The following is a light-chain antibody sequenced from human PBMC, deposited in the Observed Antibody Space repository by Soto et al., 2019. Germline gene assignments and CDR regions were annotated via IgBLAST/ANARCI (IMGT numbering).Light chain of an antibody. V-gene: IGKV1-39*01. CDR3: QQSYSTPYT. J-gene: IGKJ2*01. Sequence: DIQMTQSPSSLSASVGDRVTITCRARQSISSYLNWYQQKPGKAPKLLIYAASSLQSGVPSRFSGSGSGTDFTLTISSLQPEDFSTYSCQQSYSTPYTFGQGTKLEIK. CDR1: QSISSY. CDR2: AAS.